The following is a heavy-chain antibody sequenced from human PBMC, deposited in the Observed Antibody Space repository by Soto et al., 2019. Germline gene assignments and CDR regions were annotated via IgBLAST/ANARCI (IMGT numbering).Heavy chain of an antibody. D-gene: IGHD4-17*01. V-gene: IGHV4-59*08. CDR1: GGSISSYY. CDR2: IYYSGST. CDR3: ARTVTTFVFYYYYYMDV. J-gene: IGHJ6*03. Sequence: SETLSLTCTVSGGSISSYYWSWIRQPPGKGLEWIGYIYYSGSTNYNPSLKSRVTISVDTSKNQFSLKLSSVTAADTAVYYCARTVTTFVFYYYYYMDVWGKGTTVTVSS.